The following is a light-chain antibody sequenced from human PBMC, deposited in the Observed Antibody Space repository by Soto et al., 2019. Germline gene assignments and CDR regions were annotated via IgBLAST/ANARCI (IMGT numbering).Light chain of an antibody. CDR3: QPGYNWPFT. CDR2: SAS. Sequence: EIGMTQSPATLSVSPGELATLSCRASQSISTELAWYQQKPGQPPRLLIYSASTRATGVPARFTGSGSGSEFTLTITGLQTEDFAVYYCQPGYNWPFTFGQGTRLEI. CDR1: QSISTE. J-gene: IGKJ2*01. V-gene: IGKV3-15*01.